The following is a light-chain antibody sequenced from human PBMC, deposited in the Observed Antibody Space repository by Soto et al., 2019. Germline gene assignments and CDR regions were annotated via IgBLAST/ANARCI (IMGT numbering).Light chain of an antibody. CDR3: QTYDSSLSAYV. V-gene: IGLV1-40*01. Sequence: QSALTQPPSVSGAPGQRVTISCTGSSSNIGAGYDVHWYQQLPGTAPKLLIYNNNNRPSGFPDRFSGSKSGTSASLATTGLQAEDEADYFCQTYDSSLSAYVFGTGSKVSVL. CDR2: NNN. CDR1: SSNIGAGYD. J-gene: IGLJ1*01.